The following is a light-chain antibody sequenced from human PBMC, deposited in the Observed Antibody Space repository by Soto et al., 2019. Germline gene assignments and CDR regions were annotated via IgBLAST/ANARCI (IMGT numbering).Light chain of an antibody. CDR1: QSGLYSPTNKNY. CDR3: QQYDSTPRT. CDR2: WAS. J-gene: IGKJ1*01. Sequence: DIVMTQSPDSLTVSLGERATINCKSSQSGLYSPTNKNYLAWYQQKSGQPPKLLIYWASTRESGVPDRFSGSGSGTDFTLTISSLQAEDVAVYYCQQYDSTPRTFGQGTRVEIK. V-gene: IGKV4-1*01.